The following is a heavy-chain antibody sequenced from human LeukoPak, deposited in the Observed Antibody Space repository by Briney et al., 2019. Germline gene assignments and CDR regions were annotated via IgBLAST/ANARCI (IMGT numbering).Heavy chain of an antibody. CDR2: IYYSGST. J-gene: IGHJ4*02. Sequence: SETLSLTCAVSGGSISSGGYSWSWIRQPPGKGLEWIGYIYYSGSTNYNPSLKSRVTISVDTSKNQFSLKLSSVTAADTAVYYCARGYVGDYWGQGTLVTVSS. D-gene: IGHD5-12*01. V-gene: IGHV4-61*08. CDR3: ARGYVGDY. CDR1: GGSISSGGYS.